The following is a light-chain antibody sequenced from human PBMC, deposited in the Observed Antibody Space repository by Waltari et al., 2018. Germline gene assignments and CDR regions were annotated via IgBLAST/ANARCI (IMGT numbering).Light chain of an antibody. CDR2: GAS. J-gene: IGKJ3*01. V-gene: IGKV3-15*01. Sequence: EIVMTQPPATLSVSPGERATLSCRASQSVSSSLAWYQQKPGQAPRLLIYGASTRATGIPARFSGSGSGTEFTLTISSLQSEDFAVYYCQQYDNWPPFTFGPGTKVDIK. CDR1: QSVSSS. CDR3: QQYDNWPPFT.